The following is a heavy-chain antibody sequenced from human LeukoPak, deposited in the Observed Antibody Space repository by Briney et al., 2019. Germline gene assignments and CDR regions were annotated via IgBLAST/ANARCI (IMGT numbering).Heavy chain of an antibody. CDR2: ISSSSTYI. Sequence: GGSLRLSCAASGFTFSSYSLNWVRQAPGKGLEWVSSISSSSTYIYYADSVKGRFTISRDNAKNSLYLQMNSLRAEDTAVYYCARDDYGDSFDYWGQGTLVTVSS. D-gene: IGHD4-17*01. J-gene: IGHJ4*02. CDR3: ARDDYGDSFDY. CDR1: GFTFSSYS. V-gene: IGHV3-21*01.